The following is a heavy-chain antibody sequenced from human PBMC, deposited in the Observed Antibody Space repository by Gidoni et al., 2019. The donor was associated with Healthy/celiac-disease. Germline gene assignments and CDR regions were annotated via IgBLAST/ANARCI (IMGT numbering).Heavy chain of an antibody. CDR3: ARVEVGCSSTSCSCYYGMDV. J-gene: IGHJ6*02. Sequence: QVQLVQSGPAVKKPGSSVTVSCKAPGYTFTGYYMHWVRQAPGQGIEWMGWINPNSGGTNYAQKFQGRVTMTRDTSISTAYMELSRLRSDDTAVYYCARVEVGCSSTSCSCYYGMDVWGQGTTVTVSS. V-gene: IGHV1-2*02. CDR1: GYTFTGYY. CDR2: INPNSGGT. D-gene: IGHD2-2*01.